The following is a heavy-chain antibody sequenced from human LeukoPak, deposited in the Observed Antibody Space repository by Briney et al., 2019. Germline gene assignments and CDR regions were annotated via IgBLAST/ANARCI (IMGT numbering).Heavy chain of an antibody. V-gene: IGHV5-51*01. CDR3: ARALVGAASLSY. J-gene: IGHJ4*02. D-gene: IGHD1-26*01. CDR1: GYSFTTYW. Sequence: TLKISCKGSGYSFTTYWIAWVRQMPGKGLEWMGVIYPGDSDTRYSPSFQGQVTLSADKSISTAYLQWSSLKASDTAIYYCARALVGAASLSYWGQGTLVTVSS. CDR2: IYPGDSDT.